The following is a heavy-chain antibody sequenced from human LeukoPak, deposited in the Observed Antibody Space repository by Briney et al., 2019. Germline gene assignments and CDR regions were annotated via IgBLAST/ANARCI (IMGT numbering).Heavy chain of an antibody. CDR1: GGPISSGDYY. D-gene: IGHD2-15*01. V-gene: IGHV4-30-4*01. Sequence: SETLSLTCTVSGGPISSGDYYWSWIRQPPGKGLEWIGYIYYSGSTYYNPSLKSRVTISVETSKNQFSLKLSSVTAADTAVYYCARGGKAAVRFDLWGRGTLVTVSS. J-gene: IGHJ2*01. CDR3: ARGGKAAVRFDL. CDR2: IYYSGST.